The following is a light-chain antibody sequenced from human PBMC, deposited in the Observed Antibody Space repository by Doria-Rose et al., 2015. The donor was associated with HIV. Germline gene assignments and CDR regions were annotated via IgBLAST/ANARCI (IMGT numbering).Light chain of an antibody. Sequence: EIVMTQSPGTLSLSPGERATLSCRANQRVKSSYLAWYQQKPGQAPRLLIYDAATRATGIPDRFSGSGSGTDFTLTISRLEPEDVAVYYCQQYGTSRGTFGQGTRLEIK. V-gene: IGKV3-20*01. CDR2: DAA. CDR3: QQYGTSRGT. J-gene: IGKJ5*01. CDR1: QRVKSSY.